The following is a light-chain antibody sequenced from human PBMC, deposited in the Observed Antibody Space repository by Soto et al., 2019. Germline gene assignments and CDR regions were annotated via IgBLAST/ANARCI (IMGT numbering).Light chain of an antibody. V-gene: IGKV1-39*01. CDR1: QSISSY. CDR3: QQSYSTTWT. J-gene: IGKJ1*01. Sequence: DIQMTQSPSSLSASVGDRVTITCRASQSISSYLNWYQHKPGKAPKLLIYAASSLQSGVPSRFSGSGSETDFTLTISSLQPEDFATYSCQQSYSTTWTFGQGTKVDIK. CDR2: AAS.